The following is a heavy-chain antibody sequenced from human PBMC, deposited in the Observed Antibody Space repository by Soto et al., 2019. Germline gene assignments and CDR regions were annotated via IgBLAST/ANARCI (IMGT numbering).Heavy chain of an antibody. J-gene: IGHJ4*02. Sequence: EVQVLESGGGLVQPGGSLRLSCAVSGLTFSSYGMSWVRQAPGKGLEWVSTISASGGSTYYADSVKGRFTISRDNSKNTLSVQMNSLRDDDTAIYYCATYPGHSNGWYAYYFDYWGPGTLVTVSS. CDR2: ISASGGST. CDR1: GLTFSSYG. CDR3: ATYPGHSNGWYAYYFDY. V-gene: IGHV3-23*01. D-gene: IGHD6-19*01.